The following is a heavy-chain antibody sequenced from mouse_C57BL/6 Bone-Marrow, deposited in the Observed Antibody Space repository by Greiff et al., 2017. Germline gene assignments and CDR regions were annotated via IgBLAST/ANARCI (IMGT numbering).Heavy chain of an antibody. V-gene: IGHV5-6*01. CDR2: LSSGGSYT. CDR3: ARRGYYGFAY. D-gene: IGHD2-3*01. J-gene: IGHJ3*01. CDR1: GFTFSSYG. Sequence: EVQVVESGGDLVKPGGSLKLSCAASGFTFSSYGMSWVRQTPDKRLEWVATLSSGGSYTYYPDSVKGRFTISRDNAKNTLYLQMSSLKSEDTAMYYCARRGYYGFAYWGQGTLVTVSA.